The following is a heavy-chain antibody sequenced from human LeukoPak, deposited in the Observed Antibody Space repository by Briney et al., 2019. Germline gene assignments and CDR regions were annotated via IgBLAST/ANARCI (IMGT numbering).Heavy chain of an antibody. Sequence: SETLSLTCTVSGGSINSYYWSWIRQPPGKGLEWIGYIYYSGSTNYNPSLKSRVTISVDTSKNQFSLKLSSVTAADTAVYYCARARSKWYHDYWGQGTLVTVSS. CDR3: ARARSKWYHDY. CDR2: IYYSGST. D-gene: IGHD2-2*01. J-gene: IGHJ4*02. V-gene: IGHV4-59*01. CDR1: GGSINSYY.